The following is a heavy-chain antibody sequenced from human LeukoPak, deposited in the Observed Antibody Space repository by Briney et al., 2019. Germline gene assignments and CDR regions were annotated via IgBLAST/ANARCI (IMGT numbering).Heavy chain of an antibody. J-gene: IGHJ6*03. V-gene: IGHV4-59*12. D-gene: IGHD3-16*02. Sequence: SETLSLTCTVSGGSINSYYWSWIRQPPGKGLEWIGYIYYSGSTNYNPSLKSRVTMSVDTSKNQFSLKLSSVTAADTAVYYCARVGMITFGGVIVSDYYYYMDVWGKGTTVTISS. CDR1: GGSINSYY. CDR3: ARVGMITFGGVIVSDYYYYMDV. CDR2: IYYSGST.